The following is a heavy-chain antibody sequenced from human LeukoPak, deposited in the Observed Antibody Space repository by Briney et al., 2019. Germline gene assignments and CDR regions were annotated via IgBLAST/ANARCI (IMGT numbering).Heavy chain of an antibody. J-gene: IGHJ3*01. Sequence: GGTLRLSCAASGISVSNDYMLWVRQAPTRGREGVSAIYADGYTRDAASVKGRFSISRHNSKNTVYLQMDNLRPEDTAVYYCARDRRGEKDFDVWGRGTMVTVSS. CDR3: ARDRRGEKDFDV. CDR2: IYADGYT. V-gene: IGHV3-53*04. CDR1: GISVSNDY.